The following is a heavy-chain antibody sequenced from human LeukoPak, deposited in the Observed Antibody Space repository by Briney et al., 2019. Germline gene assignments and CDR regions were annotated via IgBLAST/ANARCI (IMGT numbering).Heavy chain of an antibody. CDR3: ARRNYYGSGSYSKNWFDP. D-gene: IGHD3-10*01. CDR1: GGSFSGYY. J-gene: IGHJ5*02. V-gene: IGHV4-34*01. Sequence: PSETLSLTCAVYGGSFSGYYWSWIRQPPGKGLEWIGEINHSGSTNYNPSLKSRVTISVDTSKNQFSLKLSSVTAADTAVYYCARRNYYGSGSYSKNWFDPWGQGTLVTVSS. CDR2: INHSGST.